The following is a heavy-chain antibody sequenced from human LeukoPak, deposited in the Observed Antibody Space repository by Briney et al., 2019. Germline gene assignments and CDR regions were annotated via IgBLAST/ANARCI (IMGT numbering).Heavy chain of an antibody. CDR1: GGSISSGGYC. CDR2: VYYSGST. Sequence: SQTLSLTCTLSGGSISSGGYCWSWIRQHPGKGLEWIGYVYYSGSTYYNPSLKSRVTISVDTSKNQFSLKLSSVTAADTAVYYCARGVAAAGTADYWGQGTLVTVSS. J-gene: IGHJ4*02. CDR3: ARGVAAAGTADY. V-gene: IGHV4-31*03. D-gene: IGHD6-13*01.